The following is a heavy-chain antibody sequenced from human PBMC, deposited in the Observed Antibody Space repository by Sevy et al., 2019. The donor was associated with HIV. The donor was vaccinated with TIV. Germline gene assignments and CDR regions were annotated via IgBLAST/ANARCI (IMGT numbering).Heavy chain of an antibody. Sequence: QLGGSLRLSCAASGFTFSTYGMHWVRQAPGKGLEWVAVVSYDGSNQYYADSVKGRFTISRDNSKNTLYLQMNSQRAEDTAVYYCAKDGDSYGSNYYYGMDVWGQGTTVTVSS. CDR3: AKDGDSYGSNYYYGMDV. J-gene: IGHJ6*02. CDR1: GFTFSTYG. V-gene: IGHV3-30*18. D-gene: IGHD5-18*01. CDR2: VSYDGSNQ.